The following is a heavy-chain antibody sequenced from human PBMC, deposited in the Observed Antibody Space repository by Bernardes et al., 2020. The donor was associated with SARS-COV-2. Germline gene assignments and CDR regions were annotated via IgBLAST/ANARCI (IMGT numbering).Heavy chain of an antibody. CDR1: GYTFTGYY. CDR2: INPNSGGT. Sequence: ASVKVSCKASGYTFTGYYMHWVRQAPGQGLEWMGWINPNSGGTHYAQKFQGRVTMTRDTSISTAYMELSRLRSDDTAVNYCAIPPTNYDRYGMDVWGQGTTVTVSS. V-gene: IGHV1-2*02. D-gene: IGHD3-22*01. J-gene: IGHJ6*02. CDR3: AIPPTNYDRYGMDV.